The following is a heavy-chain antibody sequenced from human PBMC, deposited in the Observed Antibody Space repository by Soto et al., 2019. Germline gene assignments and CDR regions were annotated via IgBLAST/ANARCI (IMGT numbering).Heavy chain of an antibody. Sequence: QVQLQESGPGLVKPSETLSLTCAVSGDSISSYYCMWIRQPPGKGLESIGYLYYGRSANYNPSLMXRXTXSXXTSTNQCALTLSSMTAADTAVYYCALRSMAVVPEYWGQGTLVTVSS. CDR2: LYYGRSA. CDR1: GDSISSYY. CDR3: ALRSMAVVPEY. D-gene: IGHD3-22*01. V-gene: IGHV4-59*01. J-gene: IGHJ4*02.